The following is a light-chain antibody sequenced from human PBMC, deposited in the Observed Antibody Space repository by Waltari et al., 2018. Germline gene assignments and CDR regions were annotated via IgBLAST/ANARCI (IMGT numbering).Light chain of an antibody. V-gene: IGKV3-15*01. J-gene: IGKJ1*01. Sequence: EIVMTQSPATLSVSPVERATLPCRASQSVSSNLAWYQQKPGQAPRLLIYGASTRATGIPARFSGSGSGTEFTLTISSLQSEDFAVYYCQQYNNWPPWTFGQGTKVEIK. CDR1: QSVSSN. CDR3: QQYNNWPPWT. CDR2: GAS.